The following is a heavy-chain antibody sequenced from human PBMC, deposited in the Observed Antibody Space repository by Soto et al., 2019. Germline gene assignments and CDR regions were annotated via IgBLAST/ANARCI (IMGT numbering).Heavy chain of an antibody. CDR2: ISAYNGNT. CDR1: GYTFTSYG. V-gene: IGHV1-18*01. Sequence: ASVKVSCKASGYTFTSYGISWVRQAPGQGLEWMGWISAYNGNTNYAQKLQGRVTMTTDTSTSTAYMELRSLGSEDTAVYYCARDSTHIVVVTAIAFDIWGQGTMVTVSS. J-gene: IGHJ3*02. CDR3: ARDSTHIVVVTAIAFDI. D-gene: IGHD2-21*02.